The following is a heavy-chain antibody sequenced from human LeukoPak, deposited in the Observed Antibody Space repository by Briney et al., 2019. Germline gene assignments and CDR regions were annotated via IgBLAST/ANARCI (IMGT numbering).Heavy chain of an antibody. V-gene: IGHV4-59*01. CDR3: ARDQAHYYGSGSFYGMDV. Sequence: SETLSLTCTVSGGSISSYYWSWIRQPPGKGLERIGYIYYSGSTNYNPSLKSRVTISVDTSKNQFSLKLSSVTAADTAVYYCARDQAHYYGSGSFYGMDVWGQGTTVTVSS. CDR1: GGSISSYY. J-gene: IGHJ6*02. D-gene: IGHD3-10*01. CDR2: IYYSGST.